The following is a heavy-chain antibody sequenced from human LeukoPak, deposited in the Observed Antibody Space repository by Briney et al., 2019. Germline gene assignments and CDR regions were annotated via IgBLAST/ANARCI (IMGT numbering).Heavy chain of an antibody. CDR2: IYSGGGA. CDR3: ARDLGRGYSNY. J-gene: IGHJ4*02. CDR1: GFTVSSYY. D-gene: IGHD3-16*01. V-gene: IGHV3-66*01. Sequence: PGGSLRLSRAASGFTVSSYYMSWVRQAPGKGLDWVSVIYSGGGAYYADSVKGRFTISRDNSKNTLYLQINSLRAEDTAVYYCARDLGRGYSNYWGQGTLVTVSP.